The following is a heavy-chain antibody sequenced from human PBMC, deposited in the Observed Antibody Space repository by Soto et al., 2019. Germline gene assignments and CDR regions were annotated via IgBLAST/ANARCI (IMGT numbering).Heavy chain of an antibody. Sequence: QVQLVESGGGVVQPGRSLRLSCAASGFIFSSYAMHWVRQAPGKGLEWVAVISYDGSNKYYADSVKGRFTISRDNSKNTLYMQMNRLRAEDTAVYYCAREEVGFGVVIKCFDYWGQGTLVTVSS. CDR3: AREEVGFGVVIKCFDY. J-gene: IGHJ4*02. V-gene: IGHV3-30*04. CDR2: ISYDGSNK. CDR1: GFIFSSYA. D-gene: IGHD3-3*01.